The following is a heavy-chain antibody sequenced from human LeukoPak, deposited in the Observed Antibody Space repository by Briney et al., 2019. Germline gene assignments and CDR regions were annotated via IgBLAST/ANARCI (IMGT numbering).Heavy chain of an antibody. CDR2: IRSKAYGGTT. J-gene: IGHJ4*02. CDR1: GFTFGDYA. V-gene: IGHV3-49*03. Sequence: GGSLRLSCTTSGFTFGDYAMSWFRQAPGKGLEWVGFIRSKAYGGTTEYAASVKGRFTISRDDSKSIDYLQMNSLKTEDTAVYYCTRADSSGYYPFPPFDYWGQGTLVTVSS. D-gene: IGHD3-22*01. CDR3: TRADSSGYYPFPPFDY.